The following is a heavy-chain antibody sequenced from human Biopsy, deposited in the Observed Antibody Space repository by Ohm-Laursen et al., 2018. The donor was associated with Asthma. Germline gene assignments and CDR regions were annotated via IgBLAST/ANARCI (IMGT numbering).Heavy chain of an antibody. D-gene: IGHD1-20*01. CDR1: GGSISSGGFS. V-gene: IGHV4-30-2*01. CDR2: IDQSGYT. Sequence: PSETLSLTCAVSGGSISSGGFSWTWIRQPPGKGLEWIGEIDQSGYTNYNPSLKSRVTISADTSKNQFHLNLSSVTAADTAVYFCARAAITGIRGWFDPWGQGTQVTVSS. J-gene: IGHJ5*02. CDR3: ARAAITGIRGWFDP.